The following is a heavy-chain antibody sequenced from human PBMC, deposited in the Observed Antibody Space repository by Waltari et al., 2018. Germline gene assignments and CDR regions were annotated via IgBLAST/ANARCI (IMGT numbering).Heavy chain of an antibody. V-gene: IGHV4-59*01. CDR2: IYYSGST. J-gene: IGHJ4*02. CDR3: ARKTLLGDYGPLFDY. Sequence: QVQLQESGPGLVKPSETLSLTCTVSGGSISSYYWSWIRQPPGKGLEWIGYIYYSGSTNYNPSLKSRVTISVDTSKNQFSLKLSSVTAADTAVYYCARKTLLGDYGPLFDYWGQGTLVTVSS. D-gene: IGHD4-17*01. CDR1: GGSISSYY.